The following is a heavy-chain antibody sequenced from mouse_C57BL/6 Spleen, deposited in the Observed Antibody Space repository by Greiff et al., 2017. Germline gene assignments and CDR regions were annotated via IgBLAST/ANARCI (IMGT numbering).Heavy chain of an antibody. D-gene: IGHD1-1*01. Sequence: VQLQQSGAELVKPGASVKISCKASGYAFSSYWMNWVKQRPGKGLEWIGQIYPGDGDTNYNGKFKGKATLTADKSSSTAYMPLSSLTSEDSAVYFCARAYYYGSSPYYFDYWGQGTTLTVSS. CDR1: GYAFSSYW. CDR2: IYPGDGDT. V-gene: IGHV1-80*01. CDR3: ARAYYYGSSPYYFDY. J-gene: IGHJ2*01.